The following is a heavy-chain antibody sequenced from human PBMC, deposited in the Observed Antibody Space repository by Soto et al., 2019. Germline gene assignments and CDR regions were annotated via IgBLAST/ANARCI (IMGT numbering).Heavy chain of an antibody. D-gene: IGHD1-26*01. CDR2: IIPIFGTA. J-gene: IGHJ6*02. CDR1: GGTFSSYA. CDR3: ARGGSYGGQYYYYGMDV. V-gene: IGHV1-69*01. Sequence: QVQLVQSGAEVKKPGSSVKVSCKASGGTFSSYAISWVRQAPGQGLEWMGGIIPIFGTANYAQKFQGRVTITAEESTSTAYMELSSLRSEDTAVYYCARGGSYGGQYYYYGMDVWGQGTTVTVSS.